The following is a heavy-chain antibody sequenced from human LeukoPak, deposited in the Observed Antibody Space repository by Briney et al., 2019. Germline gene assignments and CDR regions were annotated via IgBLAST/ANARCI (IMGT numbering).Heavy chain of an antibody. CDR1: GYSISSGYY. D-gene: IGHD4-23*01. Sequence: SETLSLTCTVSGYSISSGYYWSWIRQPPGKGLEWIGYIYYSGSTNYNPSLKSRVTISVDTSKNQFSLKLSSVTAADTAVYYCASISVGYWGQGTLVTVSS. J-gene: IGHJ4*02. V-gene: IGHV4-61*01. CDR3: ASISVGY. CDR2: IYYSGST.